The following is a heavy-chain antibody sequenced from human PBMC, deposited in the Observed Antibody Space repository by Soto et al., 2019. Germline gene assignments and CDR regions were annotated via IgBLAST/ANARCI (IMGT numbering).Heavy chain of an antibody. V-gene: IGHV3-33*01. Sequence: GGSLRLSCAASGFTFSSYGMHWVRQAPGKGLEWVAVIWYDGSNKYYADSVKGRFTISRDNSKNTLYLQMNSLRAEDTAVYYCARDHGYYGMDVWGQGTTVTVSS. J-gene: IGHJ6*02. CDR1: GFTFSSYG. CDR2: IWYDGSNK. CDR3: ARDHGYYGMDV.